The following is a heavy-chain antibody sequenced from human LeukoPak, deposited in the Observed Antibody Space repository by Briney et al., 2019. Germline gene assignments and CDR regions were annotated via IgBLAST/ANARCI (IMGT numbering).Heavy chain of an antibody. J-gene: IGHJ4*02. D-gene: IGHD6-6*01. CDR1: GYTFTSYG. CDR3: ARLTRLSTSPDRYYLDY. Sequence: ASVKVSCKASGYTFTSYGISWVRQAPGQGLEWMGWISAYNGNTNYAQKLQGRVTMTTDTSTSTAYMELRSLRSDDTAVYYCARLTRLSTSPDRYYLDYWGQGTLVTVSS. V-gene: IGHV1-18*01. CDR2: ISAYNGNT.